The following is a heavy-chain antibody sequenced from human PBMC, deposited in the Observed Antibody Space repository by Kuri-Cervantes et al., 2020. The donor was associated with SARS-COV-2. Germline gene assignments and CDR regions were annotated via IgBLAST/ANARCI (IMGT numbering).Heavy chain of an antibody. CDR2: INPNSGGT. Sequence: ASVKVSCKASGYTFTSYDINWVRQATGQGLEWMGWINPNSGGTNYAQKFQGRVTMTRDTSISTAYMELSRLRSDDTAVYYCARDWGWIQLWSTDAFDIWGQGTMVTVSS. D-gene: IGHD5-18*01. CDR3: ARDWGWIQLWSTDAFDI. CDR1: GYTFTSYD. V-gene: IGHV1-2*02. J-gene: IGHJ3*02.